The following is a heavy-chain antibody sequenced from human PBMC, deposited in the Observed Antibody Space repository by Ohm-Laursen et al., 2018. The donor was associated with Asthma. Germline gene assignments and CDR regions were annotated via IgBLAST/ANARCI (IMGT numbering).Heavy chain of an antibody. J-gene: IGHJ3*02. D-gene: IGHD3-16*01. CDR1: GFTFRNYA. CDR2: ISLGGGGT. Sequence: SLRLSCAASGFTFRNYAMTWVRQAPGKGLEWVSTISLGGGGTYFADSVRGRFTISRDNSNNMLYLHMNSLRADDTAVYYCAKDWGVPHYAFDIWGQGSLVTVSS. V-gene: IGHV3-23*01. CDR3: AKDWGVPHYAFDI.